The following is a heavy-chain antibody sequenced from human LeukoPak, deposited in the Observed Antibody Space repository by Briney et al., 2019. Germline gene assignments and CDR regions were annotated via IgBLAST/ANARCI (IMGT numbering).Heavy chain of an antibody. V-gene: IGHV4-59*08. Sequence: SETLSLTCTVSGDSVSIYYWSWIRQPPGKGLEWIGYIYYIGSTNYNPSLKSRVSISVDTSKNQFSLKLTSVTAADTAMYYCARPRSSGSYAAFDIWGQGTMVTVSS. D-gene: IGHD1-26*01. J-gene: IGHJ3*02. CDR1: GDSVSIYY. CDR2: IYYIGST. CDR3: ARPRSSGSYAAFDI.